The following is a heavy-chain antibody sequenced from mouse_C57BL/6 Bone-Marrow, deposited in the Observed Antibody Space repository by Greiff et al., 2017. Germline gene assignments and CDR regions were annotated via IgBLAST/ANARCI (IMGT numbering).Heavy chain of an antibody. CDR3: ASGPLDY. Sequence: QVQLKESGAELARPGASVKLSCKASGYTFTSYGISWVKQRTGQGLEWIGEIYPRSGNTYYNEKFKGKATLTADKSSSTAYMELRSLTSEDSAVYFCASGPLDYWGQGTTLTVSS. J-gene: IGHJ2*01. V-gene: IGHV1-81*01. CDR1: GYTFTSYG. CDR2: IYPRSGNT.